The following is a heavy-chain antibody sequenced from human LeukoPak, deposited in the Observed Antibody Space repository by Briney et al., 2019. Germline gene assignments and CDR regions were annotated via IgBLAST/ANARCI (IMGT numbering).Heavy chain of an antibody. D-gene: IGHD3-3*01. CDR3: ARSPRRVVIIPAEYFQH. Sequence: SGGSLRLSCAASGFSFSSYAMSWVRQAPGKGLEWVSSFSGSGDNTYYAESVKGRFTISRDNAKNSLYLQMNSLRAEDTAVYYCARSPRRVVIIPAEYFQHWGQGTLVTVSS. V-gene: IGHV3-23*01. CDR2: FSGSGDNT. J-gene: IGHJ1*01. CDR1: GFSFSSYA.